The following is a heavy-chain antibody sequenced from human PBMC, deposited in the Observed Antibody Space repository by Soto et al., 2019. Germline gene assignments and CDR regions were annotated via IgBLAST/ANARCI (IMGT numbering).Heavy chain of an antibody. V-gene: IGHV3-53*01. CDR3: ARDRYYDFWSGYYQTRYYYGMDV. D-gene: IGHD3-3*01. CDR2: IYSGGST. CDR1: GFTVSSNY. Sequence: GSLRLSCAASGFTVSSNYMSWVRQAPGKGLEWVSVIYSGGSTYYADSVKGRFTISRDNSKNTLYLQMNSLRAEDTAVYYCARDRYYDFWSGYYQTRYYYGMDVWGEGTPVTVYS. J-gene: IGHJ6*04.